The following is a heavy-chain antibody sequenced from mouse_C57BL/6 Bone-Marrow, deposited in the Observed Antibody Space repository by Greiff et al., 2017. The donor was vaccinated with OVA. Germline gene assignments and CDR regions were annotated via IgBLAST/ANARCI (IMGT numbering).Heavy chain of an antibody. V-gene: IGHV1-50*01. CDR2: IDPSDSYT. J-gene: IGHJ4*01. Sequence: QVQLQQPGAELVKPGASVKLSCKASGYTFTSYWMQWVKQRPGQGLEWIGEIDPSDSYTNYNQKFKGKATLNVDTSSSTAYMQLSSLTSEDSAVYYCASNYGNYHYYAMDYWGQGTSVTVSS. D-gene: IGHD2-1*01. CDR3: ASNYGNYHYYAMDY. CDR1: GYTFTSYW.